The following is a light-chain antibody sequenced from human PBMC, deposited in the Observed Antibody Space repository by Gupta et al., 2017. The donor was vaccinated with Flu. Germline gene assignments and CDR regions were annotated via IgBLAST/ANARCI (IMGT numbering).Light chain of an antibody. CDR3: SSYTRSSPFV. J-gene: IGLJ1*01. V-gene: IGLV2-14*04. Sequence: TSSDVGGDKYVCWYQQHPGKAPKLMIYDVSNRPSGVSNRFSGSKSGNTASLTISGLQAEDEADYYCSSYTRSSPFVFGTGTKVTVL. CDR2: DVS. CDR1: SSDVGGDKY.